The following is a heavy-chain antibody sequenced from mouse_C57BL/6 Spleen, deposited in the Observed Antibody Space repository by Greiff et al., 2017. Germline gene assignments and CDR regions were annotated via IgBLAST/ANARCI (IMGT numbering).Heavy chain of an antibody. J-gene: IGHJ3*01. D-gene: IGHD3-3*01. CDR1: GYAFTNYL. CDR2: INPGSGGT. V-gene: IGHV1-54*01. Sequence: VKVVESGAELVRPGTSVKVSCKASGYAFTNYLIEWVKQRPGQGLEWIGVINPGSGGTNYNEKFKGKATLTADKSSSTAYMQLSSLTSEDSAVYFCARSGHAFAYWGQGTLVTVSA. CDR3: ARSGHAFAY.